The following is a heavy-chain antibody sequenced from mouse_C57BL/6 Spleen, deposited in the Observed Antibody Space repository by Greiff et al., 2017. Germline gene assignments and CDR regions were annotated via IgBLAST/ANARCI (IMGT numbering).Heavy chain of an antibody. Sequence: DVQLQESGPGLVKPSQSLSLTCSVTGYSITSGYYWNWIRQFPGNKLEWMGYISYDGSNNYNPSLKNRISITRDTSKNQFFLKLNSVTTEDTATYYCARESLYSNYDAMDYWGQGTSVTVSS. CDR2: ISYDGSN. CDR3: ARESLYSNYDAMDY. J-gene: IGHJ4*01. CDR1: GYSITSGYY. D-gene: IGHD2-5*01. V-gene: IGHV3-6*01.